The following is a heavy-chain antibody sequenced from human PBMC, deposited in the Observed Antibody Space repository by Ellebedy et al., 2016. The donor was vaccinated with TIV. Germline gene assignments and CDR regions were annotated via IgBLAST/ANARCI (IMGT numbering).Heavy chain of an antibody. CDR2: LSYDGSNE. V-gene: IGHV3-30*18. CDR1: GFTFSSYD. D-gene: IGHD2-2*01. CDR3: AKPSVGHCNSAICYVFDY. J-gene: IGHJ4*02. Sequence: GESLKISCAASGFTFSSYDMHWVRQAPGKGLEWVAALSYDGSNEYYAESVKGRFTISRDSSKNTLYLQMNSLGAEDTAVYYCAKPSVGHCNSAICYVFDYWGQGAQVTVSS.